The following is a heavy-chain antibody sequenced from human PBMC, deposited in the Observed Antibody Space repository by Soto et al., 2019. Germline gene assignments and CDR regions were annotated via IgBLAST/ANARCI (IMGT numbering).Heavy chain of an antibody. CDR2: ISAYNGNT. D-gene: IGHD6-19*01. CDR3: AGGISSSGWDYYFDY. CDR1: GYTFTSYG. J-gene: IGHJ4*02. Sequence: QVQLVQSRAEVKKPGASVKVSCKAYGYTFTSYGISWVRQAPGQGLEWMGWISAYNGNTNYAQKLQGRVTMTTDTSTSTAYMELRSLRSDDTAVYYCAGGISSSGWDYYFDYWGQGTLVTVSS. V-gene: IGHV1-18*01.